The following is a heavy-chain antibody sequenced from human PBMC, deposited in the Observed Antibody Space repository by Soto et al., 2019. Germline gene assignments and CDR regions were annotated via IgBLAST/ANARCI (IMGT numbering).Heavy chain of an antibody. CDR1: GLTFRSYW. V-gene: IGHV3-74*03. Sequence: EVQLVESGGGLVQPGASLRLSCAASGLTFRSYWMHWVRQAPGKGLVWVSRINTDGSVALYVDSVKGRFTISRDNAKNTLYLYMNRLRAVDSAVYDCLRHMLLWWLDSWGQGTLATVSS. D-gene: IGHD2-15*01. J-gene: IGHJ4*02. CDR3: LRHMLLWWLDS. CDR2: INTDGSVA.